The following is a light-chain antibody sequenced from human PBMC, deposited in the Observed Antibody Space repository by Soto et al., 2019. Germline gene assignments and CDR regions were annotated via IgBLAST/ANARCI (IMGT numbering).Light chain of an antibody. J-gene: IGKJ1*01. CDR1: QSVSSSY. CDR3: QQYGSSPRT. CDR2: GAS. Sequence: EIVLTQSPGTLSLSPGERATLSCRASQSVSSSYLAWYQQNPGLAPRLLIYGASSRATGIPGRFSGSGSGTDFTLTISRLEPEDFAVYYCQQYGSSPRTFGQGTKVEIK. V-gene: IGKV3-20*01.